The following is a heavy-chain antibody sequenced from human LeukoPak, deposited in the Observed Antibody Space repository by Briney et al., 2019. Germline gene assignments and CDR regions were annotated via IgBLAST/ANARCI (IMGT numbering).Heavy chain of an antibody. D-gene: IGHD3-16*01. CDR3: ARDLSLGSHMDV. CDR2: IYYSGST. Sequence: SETLSLTCTVSGGSISSYYWSWIRQPPGKGLEWIGYIYYSGSTNYNPSLKSRVTISVDTSKNQFSLKLSSVTAADTAVYYCARDLSLGSHMDVWGKGTTVTVSS. V-gene: IGHV4-59*01. CDR1: GGSISSYY. J-gene: IGHJ6*03.